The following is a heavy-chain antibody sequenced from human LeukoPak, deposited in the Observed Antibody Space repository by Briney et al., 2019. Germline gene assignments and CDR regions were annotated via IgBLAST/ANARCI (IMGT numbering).Heavy chain of an antibody. Sequence: SQTLLPTCAISGDTVSSNSAAWNWIRQSPSRGLEWLGRTYYRSKWYNDYAVSVKSRITINPDTSKNHFSLQLNSVTPEDTAVYYCARKYSSSWYDALDIWGQGTMVTVSS. J-gene: IGHJ3*02. CDR3: ARKYSSSWYDALDI. V-gene: IGHV6-1*01. CDR2: TYYRSKWYN. D-gene: IGHD6-13*01. CDR1: GDTVSSNSAA.